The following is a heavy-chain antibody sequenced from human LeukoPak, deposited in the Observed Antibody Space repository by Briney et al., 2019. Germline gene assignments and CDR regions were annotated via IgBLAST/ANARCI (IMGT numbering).Heavy chain of an antibody. CDR3: AHRGIRGEVL. CDR2: IYWNDDK. J-gene: IGHJ4*02. V-gene: IGHV2-5*01. D-gene: IGHD3-10*01. CDR1: GFSLNASGVG. Sequence: SGPTLVKPTQILTLTCAFSGFSLNASGVGVGWIRQPPGKALEWLALIYWNDDKRYSPSLKSRLTITKDTSKNQVVLTMTNMDPVDTATYYCAHRGIRGEVLWGQGTLVTVSS.